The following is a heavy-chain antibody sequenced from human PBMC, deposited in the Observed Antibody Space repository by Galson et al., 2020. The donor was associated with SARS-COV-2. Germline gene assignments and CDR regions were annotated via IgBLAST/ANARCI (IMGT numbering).Heavy chain of an antibody. CDR3: TRDVSGGASDI. CDR2: PSHVGHIQ. V-gene: IGHV3-30*04. J-gene: IGHJ3*02. D-gene: IGHD1-26*01. CDR1: GFPFTNYA. Sequence: PGGSLRLSCSASGFPFTNYALHATRPAPGIPLQWPTLPSHVGHIQVYAHSVKGRFTISRDNSGNRVFLQIVSLRPDDTALYYCTRDVSGGASDIWGQGTMVTVSS.